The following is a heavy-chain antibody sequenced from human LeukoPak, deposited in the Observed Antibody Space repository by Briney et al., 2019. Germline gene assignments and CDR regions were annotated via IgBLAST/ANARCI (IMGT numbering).Heavy chain of an antibody. Sequence: PGESLRPSCAASGFTVTSNYVSWVRQAPGKGLEWVSVIYSGGVTYYADSVKGRFTISRDNRKNTLFLQMNSLRAEDTAVYYCAREFSGSDGFFDCWGQGTLVTVSS. J-gene: IGHJ4*02. CDR1: GFTVTSNY. D-gene: IGHD6-19*01. CDR3: AREFSGSDGFFDC. CDR2: IYSGGVT. V-gene: IGHV3-66*02.